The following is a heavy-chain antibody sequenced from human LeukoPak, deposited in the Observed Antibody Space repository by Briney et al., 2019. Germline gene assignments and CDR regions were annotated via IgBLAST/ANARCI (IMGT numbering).Heavy chain of an antibody. J-gene: IGHJ6*02. CDR3: ARGRSNYYGMDV. CDR2: IYYSGST. Sequence: SETLSLTCTVSGGSVSSGSYYWSWIRQPPGKGLEWIGYIYYSGSTNYNPSLKSRVTISVDTSKNLFSLKVSSVTAADTAVYYCARGRSNYYGMDVWGQGTTVTVSS. V-gene: IGHV4-61*01. CDR1: GGSVSSGSYY. D-gene: IGHD1-26*01.